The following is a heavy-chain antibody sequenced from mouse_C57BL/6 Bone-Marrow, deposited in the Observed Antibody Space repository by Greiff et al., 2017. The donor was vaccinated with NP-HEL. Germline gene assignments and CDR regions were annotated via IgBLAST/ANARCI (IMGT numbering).Heavy chain of an antibody. Sequence: EVQLQQSGPVLVKPGASVKMSCKASGYTFTDYYMNWVKQSHGKSLEWIGVINPYNGGTSYNQKFKGKATLTVDKSSSTAYMELNSLTSEDSAVYYCARGNYYGSSPWYFDYWGQGTTLTVSS. CDR3: ARGNYYGSSPWYFDY. V-gene: IGHV1-19*01. D-gene: IGHD1-1*01. CDR1: GYTFTDYY. CDR2: INPYNGGT. J-gene: IGHJ2*01.